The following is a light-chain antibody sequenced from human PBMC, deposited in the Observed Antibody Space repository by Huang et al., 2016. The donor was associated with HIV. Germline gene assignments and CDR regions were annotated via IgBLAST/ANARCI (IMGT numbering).Light chain of an antibody. CDR3: QQYGSSPLT. J-gene: IGKJ4*01. CDR2: DAS. V-gene: IGKV3D-20*01. Sequence: EIVLTQSPATLSLSPGERATLSCGASQSLSSSYLAWYQQKPGLAPRLLIYDASNRATGIPDRFSGSGSGTDFTLTISRLESEDFAVYYCQQYGSSPLTFGGGTKVEIK. CDR1: QSLSSSY.